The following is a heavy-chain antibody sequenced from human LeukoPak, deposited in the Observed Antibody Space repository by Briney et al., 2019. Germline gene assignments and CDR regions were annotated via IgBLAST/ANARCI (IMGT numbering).Heavy chain of an antibody. V-gene: IGHV3-23*01. CDR3: AKDSRSYSSSWYWAGGPRNYYYYYGMDV. Sequence: PGGSLRLSCAASGFTFSSYVMSWVRQAPGKGLEWVSAISGSGGSTYYADSVKGRFTISRDNSKNTLYLQMNGLRAEDTAVYYCAKDSRSYSSSWYWAGGPRNYYYYYGMDVWGQGTTVTVSS. CDR1: GFTFSSYV. J-gene: IGHJ6*02. CDR2: ISGSGGST. D-gene: IGHD6-13*01.